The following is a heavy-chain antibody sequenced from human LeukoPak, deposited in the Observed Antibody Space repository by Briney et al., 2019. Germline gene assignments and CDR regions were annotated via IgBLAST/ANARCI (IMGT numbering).Heavy chain of an antibody. CDR1: GGSISGHY. D-gene: IGHD3-16*01. J-gene: IGHJ6*02. V-gene: IGHV4-59*11. Sequence: SETLSLTCTVSGGSISGHYWTWIRQPPGKGLEWIGQIHYRGRPDYNPSLKSRVTISVDTSKNQLSLKVTSVTGADTAVYCCARFGVDYDMDVWGQGTTVTVSS. CDR3: ARFGVDYDMDV. CDR2: IHYRGRP.